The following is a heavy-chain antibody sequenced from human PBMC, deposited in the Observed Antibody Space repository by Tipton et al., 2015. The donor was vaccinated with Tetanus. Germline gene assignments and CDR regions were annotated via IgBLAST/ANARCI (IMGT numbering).Heavy chain of an antibody. J-gene: IGHJ4*02. V-gene: IGHV4-34*01. CDR1: GGSFSGYY. CDR2: INHSGST. CDR3: ARRGRSGYRVGY. D-gene: IGHD3-22*01. Sequence: GLVKPSETLSLTRAVYGGSFSGYYWSWIRQPPGKGLEWIGEINHSGSTNYNPSLKSRVIISIVTSKNQFYLKLSSVTAADTAVYYCARRGRSGYRVGYWGQGTLVTVSS.